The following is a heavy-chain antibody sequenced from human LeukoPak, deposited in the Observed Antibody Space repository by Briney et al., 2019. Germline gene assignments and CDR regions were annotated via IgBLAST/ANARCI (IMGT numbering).Heavy chain of an antibody. CDR2: ISPNSGAT. CDR3: ARYRCKTTSGCEDTDAFDT. Sequence: ASVKVSCKASGYTFTDYYIHWVRQAPGQGLEWMGWISPNSGATKYAQKFQGRVTMTRDTSINTAYMELSRLTSDDTAVYYCARYRCKTTSGCEDTDAFDTWGQGTVVTVSS. J-gene: IGHJ3*02. CDR1: GYTFTDYY. D-gene: IGHD2/OR15-2a*01. V-gene: IGHV1-2*02.